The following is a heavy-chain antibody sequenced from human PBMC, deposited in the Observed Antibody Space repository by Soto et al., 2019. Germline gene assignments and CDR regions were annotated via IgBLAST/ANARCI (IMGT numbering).Heavy chain of an antibody. V-gene: IGHV4-59*08. Sequence: QVQLQESGPGLVKPSETLSLTCTVSGGSISSYYWSWIRQPPGKGLEWIGYIYYSGSTNYNPSLKSRVTISVDTSKNQFSLKLSSVTAADTAVYYCAHSSGWPYLFDYWGQGTLVTVSS. D-gene: IGHD6-19*01. CDR1: GGSISSYY. CDR3: AHSSGWPYLFDY. J-gene: IGHJ4*02. CDR2: IYYSGST.